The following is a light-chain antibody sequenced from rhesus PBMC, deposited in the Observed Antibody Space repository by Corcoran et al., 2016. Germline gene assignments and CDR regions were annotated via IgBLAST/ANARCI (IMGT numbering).Light chain of an antibody. CDR2: KAS. CDR3: QHGYGTPLT. CDR1: ENVNHY. V-gene: IGKV1-74*01. Sequence: DIQMTQSPSSLSASVGDRVTITCRASENVNHYLNLYQQKPGKAPKLLIYKASTLQSGVPSRFSGSGSGTDYTCTISSLKPEDVATDDCQHGYGTPLTFGGGTKVELK. J-gene: IGKJ4*01.